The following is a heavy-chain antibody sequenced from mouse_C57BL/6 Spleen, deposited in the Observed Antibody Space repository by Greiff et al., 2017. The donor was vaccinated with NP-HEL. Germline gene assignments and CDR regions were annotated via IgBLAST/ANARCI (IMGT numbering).Heavy chain of an antibody. J-gene: IGHJ1*03. Sequence: EVQVVESGGGLVKPGGSLQLSCAASGFTFSSYAMSWVRQTPEKRLEWVANISDGGSYSSYPDNVKGRFTISRDNAKNNLYLQMSHLKSEDTAMYYCARAPQIYYYGSGYFDVWGTGTTVTVSS. CDR3: ARAPQIYYYGSGYFDV. D-gene: IGHD1-1*01. CDR1: GFTFSSYA. V-gene: IGHV5-4*01. CDR2: ISDGGSYS.